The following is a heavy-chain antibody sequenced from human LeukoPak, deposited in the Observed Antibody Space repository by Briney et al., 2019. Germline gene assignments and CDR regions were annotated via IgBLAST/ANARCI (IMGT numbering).Heavy chain of an antibody. J-gene: IGHJ6*02. CDR3: ARDRIAYSGSYGSYYYYYGMDV. V-gene: IGHV1-2*02. CDR1: GYTFTGYY. D-gene: IGHD1-26*01. CDR2: INPNSGGT. Sequence: ASVKVSCKASGYTFTGYYMHWVGQAPGQGLEGMGWINPNSGGTNYAQKFQGRVTMTRDTSISTAYMELSRLRSDDTAVYYCARDRIAYSGSYGSYYYYYGMDVWGQGTTVTVSS.